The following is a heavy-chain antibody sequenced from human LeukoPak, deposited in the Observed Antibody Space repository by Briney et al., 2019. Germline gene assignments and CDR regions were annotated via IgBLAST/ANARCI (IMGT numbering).Heavy chain of an antibody. V-gene: IGHV4-30-2*01. Sequence: SETLSLTCAVSGDSISSGDYSWSWIRQPSGKGLEWIGYIFHSGSSYYNPSLKSRVTISVDKSKNQFSLRLPSVPAADTAVYYCARELWFVNAPGSWFDPWGRGTLVTVSS. CDR1: GDSISSGDYS. D-gene: IGHD3-10*01. J-gene: IGHJ5*02. CDR2: IFHSGSS. CDR3: ARELWFVNAPGSWFDP.